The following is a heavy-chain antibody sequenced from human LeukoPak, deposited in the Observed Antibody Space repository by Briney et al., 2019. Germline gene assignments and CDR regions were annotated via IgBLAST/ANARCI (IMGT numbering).Heavy chain of an antibody. CDR3: ARGIGSWSFFDY. CDR2: ISSSSSYI. V-gene: IGHV3-21*01. CDR1: GFTFSSYS. Sequence: GGSLRLSCAASGFTFSSYSMNWVPQAPGKGLEWVSSISSSSSYIYYADSVKGRFTIPRDNAKNSLYLQMNSLRAEDTAVYYCARGIGSWSFFDYWGQGTLVTVSS. J-gene: IGHJ4*02. D-gene: IGHD6-13*01.